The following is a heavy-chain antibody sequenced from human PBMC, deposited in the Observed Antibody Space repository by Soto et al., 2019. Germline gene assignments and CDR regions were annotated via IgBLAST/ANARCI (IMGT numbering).Heavy chain of an antibody. V-gene: IGHV4-59*08. J-gene: IGHJ4*02. D-gene: IGHD3-10*01. CDR3: ARRYGSGFDF. CDR2: IYYSGST. CDR1: GGSISSYY. Sequence: NLPETLSLTCTVSGGSISSYYWSWIRQPPGKGLEWIGYIYYSGSTNYNPSLKSRVTISVDTSKNQFSLKLSSVTAADTAVYYCARRYGSGFDFWGQGTLVTVSS.